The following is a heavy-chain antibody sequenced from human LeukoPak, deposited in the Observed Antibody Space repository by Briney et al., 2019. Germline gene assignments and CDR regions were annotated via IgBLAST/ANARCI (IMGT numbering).Heavy chain of an antibody. CDR2: ISSSGGST. CDR3: TKYCGYSSSWYKLGFDY. J-gene: IGHJ4*02. V-gene: IGHV3-23*01. CDR1: GGTFSTYA. D-gene: IGHD6-13*01. Sequence: SCKASGGTFSTYAMSWVRQAPGKGLEWVSAISSSGGSTYYADSVKGRFTISRDNSKNTLYLQMNSLRAEDTAVYYCTKYCGYSSSWYKLGFDYWGQGTLVTVSS.